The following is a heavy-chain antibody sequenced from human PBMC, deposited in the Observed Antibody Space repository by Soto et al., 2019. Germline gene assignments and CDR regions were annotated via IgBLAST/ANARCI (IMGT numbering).Heavy chain of an antibody. V-gene: IGHV3-30*18. CDR1: GFTFSSYG. J-gene: IGHJ3*01. Sequence: GGSLRLSCAASGFTFSSYGIHWVRQAPGKGLEWVAVISYDGSNKYYADSVKGRFTISRDNSKNTLYLQMNSLRAEDTALYYCVEDYVATDTFDVWGQGTMVTVSS. D-gene: IGHD3-10*02. CDR2: ISYDGSNK. CDR3: VEDYVATDTFDV.